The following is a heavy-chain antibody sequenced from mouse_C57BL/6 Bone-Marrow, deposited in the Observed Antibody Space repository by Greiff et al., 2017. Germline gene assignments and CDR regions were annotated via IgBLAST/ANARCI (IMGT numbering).Heavy chain of an antibody. J-gene: IGHJ1*03. D-gene: IGHD3-1*01. CDR1: GYTFTSYG. V-gene: IGHV1-81*01. CDR3: ARYGGLCHWYFDV. CDR2: IYPRSGNT. Sequence: QVQLQQSGAELARPGASVKLSCKASGYTFTSYGISWVKQRTGQGLEWIGEIYPRSGNTYYNEKFKGKATLTADKSSSTAYMELRSLTSEDSAVYFCARYGGLCHWYFDVWGTGTTVTVSS.